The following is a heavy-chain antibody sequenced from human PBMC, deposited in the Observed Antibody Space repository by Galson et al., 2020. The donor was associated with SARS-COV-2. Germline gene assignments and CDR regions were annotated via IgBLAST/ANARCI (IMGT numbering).Heavy chain of an antibody. CDR1: AFTFSSYG. Sequence: GGSLRLSCATSAFTFSSYGMHWVRQAPGKGLEWVAVIWYDASNEYYADSVKGRFTISRDNSKNTLYRQMNSLRAEDTAVYYCAKDGYCTGGSCRTCDYWGQGSLVTVSS. J-gene: IGHJ4*02. CDR3: AKDGYCTGGSCRTCDY. V-gene: IGHV3-33*06. CDR2: IWYDASNE. D-gene: IGHD2-15*01.